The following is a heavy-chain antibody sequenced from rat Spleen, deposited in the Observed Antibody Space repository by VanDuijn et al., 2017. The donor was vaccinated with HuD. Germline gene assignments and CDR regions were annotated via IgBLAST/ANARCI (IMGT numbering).Heavy chain of an antibody. CDR1: GFTFSSFP. V-gene: IGHV5S13*01. D-gene: IGHD1-9*01. CDR2: ISTDGGNT. CDR3: ARRHYGYTDYFDY. J-gene: IGHJ2*01. Sequence: EVRLVESGGGLVQPGRSLKLSCAASGFTFSSFPMAWVRQAPKKGLEGVAYISTDGGNTYYRDSVKGRFTISRDNAKNTLYLQVDSLRSEDTATYYCARRHYGYTDYFDYWGQGVMVTVSS.